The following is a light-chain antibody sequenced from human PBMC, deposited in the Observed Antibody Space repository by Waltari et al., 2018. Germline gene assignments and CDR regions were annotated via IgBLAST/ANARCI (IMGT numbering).Light chain of an antibody. CDR3: CSYAGSTTSSVV. V-gene: IGLV2-23*02. Sequence: QSALTQPASVSGSPGQSITISCTGSSSDVGGYSLVSWYQQHPGKAPKLMIYAVTKRPSGVFHRFFCAKSGNTASLTISARQTEDEAAYYYCSYAGSTTSSVVFGTGTKVIVL. J-gene: IGLJ1*01. CDR2: AVT. CDR1: SSDVGGYSL.